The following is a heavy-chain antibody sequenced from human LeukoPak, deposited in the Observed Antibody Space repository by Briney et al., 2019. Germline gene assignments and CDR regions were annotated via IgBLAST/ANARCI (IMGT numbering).Heavy chain of an antibody. CDR3: ARGPYCSGGSCYSLSDY. V-gene: IGHV3-21*01. CDR1: GFTFSSYS. Sequence: GGSLRLSCAASGFTFSSYSMNWVRQAPGKGLEWVSSISSSSSYIYYADSVKGRFTISRDNAKNSLYPQMNSLRAEDTAVYYCARGPYCSGGSCYSLSDYWGQGTLVTVSS. D-gene: IGHD2-15*01. J-gene: IGHJ4*02. CDR2: ISSSSSYI.